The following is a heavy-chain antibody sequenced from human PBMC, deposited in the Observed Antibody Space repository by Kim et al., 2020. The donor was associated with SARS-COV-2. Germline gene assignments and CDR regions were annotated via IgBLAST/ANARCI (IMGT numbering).Heavy chain of an antibody. CDR2: IYYSGSI. Sequence: SETLSLTCTVSGGSISSGGYYWSWVRQHPGKGLEWIGYIYYSGSIYYNPSLRSRVTISVDTSKNQFSLKLSSVTAADTAVYYCARERRRGVDTVMVTGGGMDYWGQGTLVTVSS. D-gene: IGHD5-18*01. CDR3: ARERRRGVDTVMVTGGGMDY. V-gene: IGHV4-31*03. CDR1: GGSISSGGYY. J-gene: IGHJ4*02.